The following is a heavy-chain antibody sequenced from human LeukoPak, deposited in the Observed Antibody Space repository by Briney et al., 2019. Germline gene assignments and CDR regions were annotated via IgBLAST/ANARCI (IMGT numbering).Heavy chain of an antibody. J-gene: IGHJ4*02. CDR1: GFTFSNYW. D-gene: IGHD1-26*01. Sequence: PGGSLRLSCAASGFTFSNYWMHWVRQAPGKGLVWVSRINSDGSTTSYADSVKGRFTISRDNAKNTLYLQMNSLRAEDTAVYYCARDIASLVGGPDYWGQGTLVTVSS. V-gene: IGHV3-74*01. CDR2: INSDGSTT. CDR3: ARDIASLVGGPDY.